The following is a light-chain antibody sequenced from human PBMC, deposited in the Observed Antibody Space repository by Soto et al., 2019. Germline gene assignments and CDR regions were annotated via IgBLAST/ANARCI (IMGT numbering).Light chain of an antibody. V-gene: IGKV2-28*01. CDR2: LTS. Sequence: DIVMTQSPLSLPVSPGEPASISCRSSQSLLYSNGYSYVDWYLQKPGRSPQLLIYLTSIRAPGVRDRFSGSGSGTDFTLRINKVEAEDFGVYYCMQALQSPLAFGGGTRVEIK. CDR1: QSLLYSNGYSY. J-gene: IGKJ4*01. CDR3: MQALQSPLA.